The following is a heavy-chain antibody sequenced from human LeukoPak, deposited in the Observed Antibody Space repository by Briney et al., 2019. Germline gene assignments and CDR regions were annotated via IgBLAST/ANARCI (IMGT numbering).Heavy chain of an antibody. D-gene: IGHD3-22*01. CDR3: ASKPVYESSGYFIY. Sequence: PSGTLSLTCAVSGGSISSSNWWSWVRQPPGKGLEWIGEIYHSGSTNYNPSLKSRVTISVDKSKNQFSLKLSSVTAADTAVYYCASKPVYESSGYFIYWGQGTLVTVSS. CDR2: IYHSGST. J-gene: IGHJ4*02. V-gene: IGHV4-4*02. CDR1: GGSISSSNW.